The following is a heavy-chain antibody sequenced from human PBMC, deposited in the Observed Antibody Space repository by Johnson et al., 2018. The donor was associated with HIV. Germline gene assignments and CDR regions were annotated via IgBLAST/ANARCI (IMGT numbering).Heavy chain of an antibody. V-gene: IGHV3-20*04. Sequence: VQLVESGGGVVRPGGSLRLSCAASGFTFDDYGMSWVRQAPGKGLEWVFGINWNGGRTGYADSVKGRSTISRDNAKNSLYLQMNSLRAEDTALYYCAGVRGESYYLDGFEIGGQGTMVTVSS. D-gene: IGHD1-26*01. CDR1: GFTFDDYG. CDR3: AGVRGESYYLDGFEI. J-gene: IGHJ3*02. CDR2: INWNGGRT.